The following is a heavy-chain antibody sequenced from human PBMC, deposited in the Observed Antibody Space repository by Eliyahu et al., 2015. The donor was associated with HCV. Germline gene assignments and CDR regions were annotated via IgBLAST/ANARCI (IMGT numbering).Heavy chain of an antibody. V-gene: IGHV1-18*01. D-gene: IGHD1-1*01. CDR2: XDPSSRNT. J-gene: IGHJ5*02. CDR1: GYSFTAFA. CDR3: ARRTADGYDWFDP. Sequence: QVQLVQSGAVVEKPGAXMKVSCEASGYSFTAFAIXWGRHPPGQGLXWMGWXDPSSRNTXFARKFQGRVTMTTXTSTSTAYMEVTSLRSDDTATYYCARRTADGYDWFDPWGQGTLVTVSS.